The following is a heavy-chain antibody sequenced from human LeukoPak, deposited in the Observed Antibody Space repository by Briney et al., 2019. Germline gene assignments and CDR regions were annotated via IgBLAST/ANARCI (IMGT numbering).Heavy chain of an antibody. D-gene: IGHD1-1*01. CDR2: IKQDGSEK. Sequence: GGSLRLSCAASGFTFSTYWMSWVRQAPGKGLEWVANIKQDGSEKYYVDSVKGRFTISRDNAKNSLYLQMNSLRAEDTAVYYCATNDVRGYYFDYWGQGTLVTISS. CDR1: GFTFSTYW. J-gene: IGHJ4*02. V-gene: IGHV3-7*03. CDR3: ATNDVRGYYFDY.